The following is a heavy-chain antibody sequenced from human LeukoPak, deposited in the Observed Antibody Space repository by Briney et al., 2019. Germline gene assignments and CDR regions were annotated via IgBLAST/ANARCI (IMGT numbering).Heavy chain of an antibody. CDR1: GGSISSSSYY. Sequence: KPSETLSLTCTVSGGSISSSSYYWGWIRQPPGKGLEWIGSIYYSGSTYYNPSLKSRVTISVDTSKNQSSLKLSSVTAADTAVFYCARRPFRAPKYFDYWGQGTLVTVSS. J-gene: IGHJ4*02. D-gene: IGHD5-24*01. CDR2: IYYSGST. V-gene: IGHV4-39*01. CDR3: ARRPFRAPKYFDY.